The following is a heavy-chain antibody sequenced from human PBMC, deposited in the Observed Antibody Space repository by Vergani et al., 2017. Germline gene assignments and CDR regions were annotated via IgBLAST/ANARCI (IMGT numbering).Heavy chain of an antibody. Sequence: EVQLVESGGGLVQPGRSLRLSCAASGFTFDDYAMHWVRQAPGKGLEWVSGISWNSGSTGYADSVKGRFTISRDNSKNTLYLQMNSLRAEDTAVYYCAKDRPFYCSSTSCFVYWGQGTLVTVSS. CDR1: GFTFDDYA. CDR3: AKDRPFYCSSTSCFVY. V-gene: IGHV3-9*01. J-gene: IGHJ4*02. CDR2: ISWNSGST. D-gene: IGHD2-2*01.